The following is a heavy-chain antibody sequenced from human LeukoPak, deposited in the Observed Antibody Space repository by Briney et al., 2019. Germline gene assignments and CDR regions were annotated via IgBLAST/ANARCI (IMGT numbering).Heavy chain of an antibody. J-gene: IGHJ4*02. CDR3: ARLDCISDTCYNY. D-gene: IGHD2-21*01. V-gene: IGHV4-59*08. Sequence: SETLSLTCIVSGDSISTDHWSWIRQSPGKGLEWIGYINYSGNSEYNPSLKSRVTISVDRSKTQVSLKMRSVTAADTAVYYCARLDCISDTCYNYWALGALVTVSS. CDR1: GDSISTDH. CDR2: INYSGNS.